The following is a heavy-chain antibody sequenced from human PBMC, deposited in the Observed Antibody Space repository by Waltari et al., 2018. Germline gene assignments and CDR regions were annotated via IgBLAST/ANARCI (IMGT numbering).Heavy chain of an antibody. CDR1: GYTFTSYY. V-gene: IGHV1-46*01. J-gene: IGHJ5*02. CDR3: ARAQYYYGSGSNWFDP. Sequence: QVQLVQSGAEVKKPGASVKVSCKASGYTFTSYYMHWVRQAPGQGLEWMGIINPSGGSTSYAQKFQCRVTMTRDTSTSTVYMELSSLRSEDTAVYYCARAQYYYGSGSNWFDPWGQGTLVTVSS. CDR2: INPSGGST. D-gene: IGHD3-10*01.